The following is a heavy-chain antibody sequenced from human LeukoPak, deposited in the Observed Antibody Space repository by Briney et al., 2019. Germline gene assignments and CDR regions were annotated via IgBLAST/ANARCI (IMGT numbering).Heavy chain of an antibody. CDR2: ISSGSTYI. CDR3: AREISSSTSFDY. Sequence: GALRLSCAASGFSFSSYSMNWVRQAPGKGLEWVSSISSGSTYIYYADSVKGRFTISRDNAKNSLYLQVSTLRAEDTAVYYCAREISSSTSFDYWGQGTLVTVSS. CDR1: GFSFSSYS. V-gene: IGHV3-21*01. D-gene: IGHD2-2*01. J-gene: IGHJ4*02.